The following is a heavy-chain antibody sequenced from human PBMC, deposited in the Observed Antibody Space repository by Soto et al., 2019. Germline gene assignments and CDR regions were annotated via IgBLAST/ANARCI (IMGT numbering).Heavy chain of an antibody. D-gene: IGHD6-6*01. CDR3: AKDPPEYSTSPLGVY. Sequence: QVQMEESGGGVVQPGGSLRLSCAASGFNFRSYAMHWVRQAPGKGLAWVAVVSYDGSHKYYADSVKGRFTISRDNSNNTLYLQMNSLRVEDTAVYYCAKDPPEYSTSPLGVYWGQGTLVTVSS. CDR2: VSYDGSHK. CDR1: GFNFRSYA. J-gene: IGHJ4*02. V-gene: IGHV3-30*18.